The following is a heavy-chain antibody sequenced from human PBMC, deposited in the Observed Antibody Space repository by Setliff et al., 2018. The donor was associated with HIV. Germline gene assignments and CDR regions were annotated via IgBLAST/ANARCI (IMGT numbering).Heavy chain of an antibody. CDR1: GYTFNNYY. D-gene: IGHD6-19*01. V-gene: IGHV1-46*02. J-gene: IGHJ3*02. CDR2: INPSDNRT. CDR3: ARVPYRSAWFSGGHDAFDI. Sequence: ASVKVSCKASGYTFNNYYMHWVRQAPGQGLEWMGIINPSDNRTYYAQKFQGRVTMTTETATSTAYMEMRSLRSDDTAVYFCARVPYRSAWFSGGHDAFDIWGQGTMVTVSS.